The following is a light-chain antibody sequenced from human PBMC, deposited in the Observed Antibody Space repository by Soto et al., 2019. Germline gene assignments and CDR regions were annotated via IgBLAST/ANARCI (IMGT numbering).Light chain of an antibody. CDR1: QSVNRGY. Sequence: EIVLTQSPGTLSLSPGERGTLSCRASQSVNRGYLAWYQQKPGQAPRLLIYGASARATGTPDRFSGSGSGTDFTLTISRLEPEDFAVYYCQFYEGSPVMYTFGQRTKLEIK. CDR2: GAS. V-gene: IGKV3-20*01. J-gene: IGKJ2*01. CDR3: QFYEGSPVMYT.